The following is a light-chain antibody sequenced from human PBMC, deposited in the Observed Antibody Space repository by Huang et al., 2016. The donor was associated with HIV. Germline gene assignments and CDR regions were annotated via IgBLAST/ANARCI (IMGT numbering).Light chain of an antibody. J-gene: IGKJ4*01. CDR3: MQGTHWPLT. V-gene: IGKV2-30*02. CDR1: QSLLHSEGNTY. CDR2: KLS. Sequence: DVVMTQSRLSLPVTLGQPASISCSSSQSLLHSEGNTYLSWFQQRPGQSPRRLIYKLSHRESGLPDRFSGSGSGTDFTLKITSVEAEDVEVYYCMQGTHWPLTFGGGTKVEIK.